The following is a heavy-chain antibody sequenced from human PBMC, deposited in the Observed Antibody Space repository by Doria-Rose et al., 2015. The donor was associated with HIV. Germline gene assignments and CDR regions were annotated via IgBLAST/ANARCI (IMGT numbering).Heavy chain of an antibody. Sequence: QESGPVLVKPTETLTLTCTVSGVSLSSLGMGVSWIRQPPGKALEWLANIFSDDERSYKTSLKIRLTISRGTSKSQVVLTMTDMGPVDTTTYYCARIKSSRWYHKYYFDFWGQGTLVIVSA. V-gene: IGHV2-26*01. CDR3: ARIKSSRWYHKYYFDF. CDR2: IFSDDER. CDR1: GVSLSSLGMG. J-gene: IGHJ4*02. D-gene: IGHD6-13*01.